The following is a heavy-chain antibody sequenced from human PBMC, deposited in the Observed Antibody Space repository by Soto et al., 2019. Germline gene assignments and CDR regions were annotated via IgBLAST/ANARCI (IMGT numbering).Heavy chain of an antibody. CDR3: ARETGYDNWTDGLMDV. J-gene: IGHJ6*02. CDR2: IDTSSTYI. V-gene: IGHV3-21*02. CDR1: GFSFSSFT. D-gene: IGHD1-20*01. Sequence: EVQLVESGGGLVKPGGSLRLSCAASGFSFSSFTMNWVRQAPGKGLEWVSSIDTSSTYIYYADSVTGRFTISRDNAKKSVYLQMHSLRAEDTAVYYCARETGYDNWTDGLMDVWGQGTTVTVSS.